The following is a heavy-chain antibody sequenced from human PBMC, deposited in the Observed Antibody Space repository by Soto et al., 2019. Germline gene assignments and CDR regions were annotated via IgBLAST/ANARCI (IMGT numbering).Heavy chain of an antibody. D-gene: IGHD3-3*01. V-gene: IGHV1-69*13. J-gene: IGHJ6*02. CDR2: IIPLFGTT. CDR1: GGTFSDYA. CDR3: ARGSTLEEGGIYYYYGMDV. Sequence: SVKVSCKASGGTFSDYAITWVRQAPGQGLKWMGGIIPLFGTTHYAQKLQGRVSITADESTSTAYMELSSLRSEDTALYYCARGSTLEEGGIYYYYGMDVWGQGTTVTVSS.